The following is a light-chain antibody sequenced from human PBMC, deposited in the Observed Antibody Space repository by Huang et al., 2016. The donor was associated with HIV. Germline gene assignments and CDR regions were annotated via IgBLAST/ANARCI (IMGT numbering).Light chain of an antibody. CDR3: QQRYNWPLT. Sequence: EIVLTQSPASLALSPGERATLSCWASQSVRNYLAWYQQKPGQAPRLLIFDASNRATDIPARFSGSGSGTDFTLTISSLEPEDFAVYYCQQRYNWPLTFGGGTKVEIK. V-gene: IGKV3-11*01. CDR1: QSVRNY. J-gene: IGKJ4*01. CDR2: DAS.